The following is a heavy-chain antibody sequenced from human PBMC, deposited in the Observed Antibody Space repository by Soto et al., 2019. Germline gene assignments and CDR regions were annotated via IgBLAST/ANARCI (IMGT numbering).Heavy chain of an antibody. CDR2: INHSGFT. V-gene: IGHV4-34*01. CDR1: GGSLSGFY. Sequence: QVQLQQWGAGLLKPSETLSLTCAVYGGSLSGFYWSWIRQPPGKGLECIGEINHSGFTDYNPSLKSRVTISVDTSRNQFSLKLSSVTAADTAVYYCARFPFYSTSWSNPRYVDYWGQGTLVTVSS. J-gene: IGHJ4*02. CDR3: ARFPFYSTSWSNPRYVDY. D-gene: IGHD2-2*01.